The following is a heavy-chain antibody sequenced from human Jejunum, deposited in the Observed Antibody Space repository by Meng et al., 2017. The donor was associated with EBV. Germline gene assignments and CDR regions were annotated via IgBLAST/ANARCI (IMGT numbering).Heavy chain of an antibody. CDR2: INHGGGA. CDR3: ARLGGYASGTYYPIDP. J-gene: IGHJ5*02. D-gene: IGHD3-10*01. CDR1: GGSFSDYY. Sequence: VQLQQWGAGLLKPSETRSLTCAVNGGSFSDYYWTWIRQPPGKGLEWIGEINHGGGAIYNPSLKSRVTISVDTSKNQFSLKLSSVTAADTAVYYCARLGGYASGTYYPIDPWGQGTLVTVSS. V-gene: IGHV4-34*01.